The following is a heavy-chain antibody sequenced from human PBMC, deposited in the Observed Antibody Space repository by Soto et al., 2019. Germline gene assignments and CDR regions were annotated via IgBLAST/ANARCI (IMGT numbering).Heavy chain of an antibody. D-gene: IGHD2-15*01. Sequence: PSETLSLTCAVYGGSFSGYYWSWIRQPPWKGLEWIGEINHSGSTNYNPSLKSRVTISVDTSKNQFSLKLSSVTAADTAVYYCARGRPGDDIVVVVAARFPPYYFDYWGQGTLVTVSS. CDR2: INHSGST. V-gene: IGHV4-34*01. CDR3: ARGRPGDDIVVVVAARFPPYYFDY. J-gene: IGHJ4*02. CDR1: GGSFSGYY.